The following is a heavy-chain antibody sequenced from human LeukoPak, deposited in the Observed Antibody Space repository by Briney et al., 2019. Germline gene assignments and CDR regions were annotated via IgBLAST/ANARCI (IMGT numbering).Heavy chain of an antibody. CDR2: IYHSGST. V-gene: IGHV4-4*02. CDR3: AREGGLDSSGYRYFDY. CDR1: GGSISSSNW. D-gene: IGHD3-22*01. Sequence: SETLSLTCAVSGGSISSSNWWSWVRQPPGKGLEWIGEIYHSGSTNYNPSLKSRVTISVDKSKNQFSLKLSSVTAADTAVYYCAREGGLDSSGYRYFDYWGQGTLVTVSS. J-gene: IGHJ4*02.